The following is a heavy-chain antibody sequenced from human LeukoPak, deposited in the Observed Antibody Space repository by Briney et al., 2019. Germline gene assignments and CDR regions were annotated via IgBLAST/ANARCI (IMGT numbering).Heavy chain of an antibody. D-gene: IGHD3-3*02. J-gene: IGHJ6*02. CDR1: GFTFSSYA. CDR3: ARALSRPPYYYYGMDV. V-gene: IGHV3-23*01. CDR2: ISGSGGSS. Sequence: SGGSLRLSCAASGFTFSSYAMSWVRQAPGKGLERVSAISGSGGSSYYADSVKGRFTISRDNSKNTLYLQMNSLRVEDTAVYYCARALSRPPYYYYGMDVWGQGTTVTVSS.